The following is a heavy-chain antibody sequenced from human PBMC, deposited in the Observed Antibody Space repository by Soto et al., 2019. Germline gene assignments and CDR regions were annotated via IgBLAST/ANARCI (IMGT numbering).Heavy chain of an antibody. Sequence: LVQSGGGLVPPGESLTLSCAASQFTFGNFWMNWVRQAPGKGLEWVANIKKDDSERDYLDSVKGRFTISRDNARISLYQQRGGLRAGARAAYFGPRVTRGAPAFRVFDPWAQGQWSPSLQ. J-gene: IGHJ3*01. V-gene: IGHV3-7*01. CDR3: PRVTRGAPAFRVFDP. CDR1: QFTFGNFW. CDR2: IKKDDSER. D-gene: IGHD2-15*01.